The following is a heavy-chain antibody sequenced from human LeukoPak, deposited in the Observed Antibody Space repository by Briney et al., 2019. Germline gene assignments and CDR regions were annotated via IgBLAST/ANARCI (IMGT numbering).Heavy chain of an antibody. V-gene: IGHV3-23*01. CDR2: IRDGGDTT. J-gene: IGHJ3*02. Sequence: GGSLRLSCAASGFIFSSYAMGWVRQAPGRGLEWVSGIRDGGDTTFYADSVKGRFTISRDNSKNTLYLQMNSLRAEDTALYYCAKTPYSGNNGQAFDIWGQGTMVTVSS. D-gene: IGHD1-26*01. CDR3: AKTPYSGNNGQAFDI. CDR1: GFIFSSYA.